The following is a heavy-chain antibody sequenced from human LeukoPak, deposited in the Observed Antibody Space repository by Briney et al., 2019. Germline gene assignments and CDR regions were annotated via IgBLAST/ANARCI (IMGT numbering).Heavy chain of an antibody. V-gene: IGHV3-53*01. CDR3: ARGGSSWYYFDY. Sequence: GGSLRLSCAASGFTFSSYAMSWVRQAPGTGLEWVSVFYSGGSTSYADSVKGRFTISRDNSKNTLYLQMNSLRAEDTAVYYCARGGSSWYYFDYWGQGTLVTVSS. CDR2: FYSGGST. D-gene: IGHD6-13*01. CDR1: GFTFSSYA. J-gene: IGHJ4*02.